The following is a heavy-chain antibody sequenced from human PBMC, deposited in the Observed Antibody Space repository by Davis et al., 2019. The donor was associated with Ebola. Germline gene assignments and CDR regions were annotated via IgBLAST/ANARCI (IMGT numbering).Heavy chain of an antibody. CDR2: IFYSGST. CDR3: ARHGQEQTGLSHYYHDYMDV. V-gene: IGHV4-59*08. Sequence: PSETLSLTCTVSGASISSHYWNWIRQPPGKGLEWIGYIFYSGSTIFYNGATNYNPSLKSRVTISVDTSKNQFSLKLNSVTAADTAVYYCARHGQEQTGLSHYYHDYMDVWGKGTTVTVSS. J-gene: IGHJ6*03. CDR1: GASISSHY. D-gene: IGHD1-26*01.